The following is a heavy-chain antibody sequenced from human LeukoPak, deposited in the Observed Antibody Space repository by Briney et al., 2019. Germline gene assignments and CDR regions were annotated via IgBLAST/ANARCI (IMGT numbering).Heavy chain of an antibody. CDR3: ARLGPYYDYVWGSYRMPYYFDY. D-gene: IGHD3-16*02. CDR2: INHSGST. CDR1: GGSFSGYY. J-gene: IGHJ4*02. Sequence: SETLSLICAVYGGSFSGYYWSWIRQPPGKGLEWIGEINHSGSTNYNPSLKSRATISVDTSKNQFSLKLSSVTAADTAVYYCARLGPYYDYVWGSYRMPYYFDYWGQGTLVTVSS. V-gene: IGHV4-34*01.